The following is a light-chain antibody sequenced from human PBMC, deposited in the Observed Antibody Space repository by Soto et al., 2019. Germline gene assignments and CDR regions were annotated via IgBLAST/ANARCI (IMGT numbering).Light chain of an antibody. J-gene: IGLJ2*01. V-gene: IGLV2-8*01. CDR1: SSDVGAYTY. CDR3: CSYAGGNTWV. Sequence: QSALTQPPSASGSPGQSVTISCTGTSSDVGAYTYVSWYQQHPAKAPKVIIYEVSKRPSGVPGRFSGSKSGNTASLTVSGLQAEDEAIYHCCSYAGGNTWVFGGGTKVTVL. CDR2: EVS.